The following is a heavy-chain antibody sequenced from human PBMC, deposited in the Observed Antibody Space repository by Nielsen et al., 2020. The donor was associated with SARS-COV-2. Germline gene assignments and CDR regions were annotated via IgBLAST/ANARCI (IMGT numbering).Heavy chain of an antibody. CDR2: ISSNGGST. J-gene: IGHJ4*02. CDR1: GFTFSSYA. Sequence: GESLKISCSASGFTFSSYAMHWVRQAPGKGLEYVSAISSNGGSTYYADSVKGRFTISRDNSKNTLYLQMSGLRAEDTAVYYCVKTRDFWSGGKYFDYWGQGTLVTVSS. CDR3: VKTRDFWSGGKYFDY. V-gene: IGHV3-64D*06. D-gene: IGHD3-3*01.